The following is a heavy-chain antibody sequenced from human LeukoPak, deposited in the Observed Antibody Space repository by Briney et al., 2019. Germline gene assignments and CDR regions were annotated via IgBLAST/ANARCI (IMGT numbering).Heavy chain of an antibody. Sequence: SETLSLTCTVSGGSISSYYWSWIRQPPGKGLEWIGYIYYSGSTNYNPSLKSRVTISVDTSKNQFSLKLSSVTAADTAVYYCARRSLVPAAPRHDAFDIWGQGTVVTVSA. V-gene: IGHV4-59*08. CDR2: IYYSGST. CDR1: GGSISSYY. CDR3: ARRSLVPAAPRHDAFDI. J-gene: IGHJ3*02. D-gene: IGHD2-2*01.